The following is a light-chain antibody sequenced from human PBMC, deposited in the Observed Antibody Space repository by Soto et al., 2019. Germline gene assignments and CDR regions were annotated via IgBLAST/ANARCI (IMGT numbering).Light chain of an antibody. CDR2: GTS. Sequence: EIVVTQSPGTLSLSPGERATLSCRASQSISNDHLAWYQQKPGQAPRLLIYGTSNRATGGIADRFSGSGSGTDFTLTISRLEPEDFAVYYCQQCDTSRTWTFGQGTKVDIK. V-gene: IGKV3-20*01. J-gene: IGKJ1*01. CDR3: QQCDTSRTWT. CDR1: QSISNDH.